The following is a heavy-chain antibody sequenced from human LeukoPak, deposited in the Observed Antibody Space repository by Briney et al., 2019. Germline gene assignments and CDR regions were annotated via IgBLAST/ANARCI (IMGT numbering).Heavy chain of an antibody. CDR3: ARDILTGYRESYDAFDI. CDR2: ISSSGSTI. V-gene: IGHV3-48*03. J-gene: IGHJ3*02. D-gene: IGHD3-9*01. CDR1: GFTFSSYE. Sequence: PGGSLRLSCAASGFTFSSYEMNWVRQAPGKGLEWVSYISSSGSTIYYADSVKGRFTISRDNAKNSLYLQMNSLRAEDTAVYYCARDILTGYRESYDAFDIWGQGTMVTVSS.